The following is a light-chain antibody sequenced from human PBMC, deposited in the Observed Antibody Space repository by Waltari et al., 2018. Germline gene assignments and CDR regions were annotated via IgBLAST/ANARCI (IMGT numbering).Light chain of an antibody. CDR3: TSYSGSDTVI. CDR1: SSDIGGYNY. Sequence: QSALTQPPSASGSPGQSVTISCTGTSSDIGGYNYVSWYQQHPGKAPKLMIYEVTERPSGVPDRFSGSKSGNMASLTVSGLRTEDEADYYCTSYSGSDTVIFGGGTKLTVL. J-gene: IGLJ2*01. V-gene: IGLV2-8*01. CDR2: EVT.